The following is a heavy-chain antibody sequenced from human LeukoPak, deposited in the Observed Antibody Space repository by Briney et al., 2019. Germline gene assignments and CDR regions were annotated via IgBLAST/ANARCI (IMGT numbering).Heavy chain of an antibody. D-gene: IGHD2-15*01. J-gene: IGHJ4*02. CDR3: AKTLGYCSGGSCYPFDY. Sequence: GRSLRLSCAASGFTFSSYAIHWVRQAPGKGLEWVAVISYDGSNKYYADSVKGRFTISRDNSKNTLYLQMNSLRAEDTAVYYCAKTLGYCSGGSCYPFDYWGQGTLVTVSS. CDR2: ISYDGSNK. V-gene: IGHV3-30*04. CDR1: GFTFSSYA.